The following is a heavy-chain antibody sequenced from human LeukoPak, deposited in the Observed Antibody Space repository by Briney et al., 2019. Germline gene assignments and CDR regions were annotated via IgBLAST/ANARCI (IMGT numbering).Heavy chain of an antibody. CDR2: ITSDGSTT. CDR1: GFTFSMYW. Sequence: SGGSLRLSCAASGFTFSMYWMHWVRQAPGEGPVWVSRITSDGSTTIYADSVKGRFTVSRDNAKNTLYLQMNSLRAEDTAVYYCVRDSRYTMDVWGQGTTVTVPS. CDR3: VRDSRYTMDV. V-gene: IGHV3-74*01. J-gene: IGHJ6*02. D-gene: IGHD5-18*01.